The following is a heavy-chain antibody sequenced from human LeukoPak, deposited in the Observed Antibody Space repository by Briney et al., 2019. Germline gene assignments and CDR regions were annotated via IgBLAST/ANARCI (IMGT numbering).Heavy chain of an antibody. CDR2: IYRTGSGST. Sequence: SETLSLTCTVSGYSMSSGSYWGWVRQPPGKGLEWIGSIYRTGSGSTYYKPSLKSRVAMSIDTSKNQFSLKLTSVTAADTAMYYCAREGSGWSFDYWGQGILVTVSS. V-gene: IGHV4-38-2*02. CDR3: AREGSGWSFDY. D-gene: IGHD6-13*01. CDR1: GYSMSSGSY. J-gene: IGHJ4*02.